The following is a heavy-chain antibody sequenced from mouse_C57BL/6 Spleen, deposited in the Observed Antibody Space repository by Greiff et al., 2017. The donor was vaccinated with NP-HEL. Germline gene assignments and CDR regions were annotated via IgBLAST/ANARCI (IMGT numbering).Heavy chain of an antibody. CDR3: ARGYGSSYKVYFDY. CDR2: IWSGGST. Sequence: VQLQESGPGLVQPSQSLSITCTVSGFSLTSYGVHWVRQSPGKGLEWLGVIWSGGSTDYNAAFISRLSISKDNSKSQVFFKMNSLQADDTAIYYCARGYGSSYKVYFDYWGQGTTLTVSS. D-gene: IGHD1-1*01. J-gene: IGHJ2*01. V-gene: IGHV2-2*01. CDR1: GFSLTSYG.